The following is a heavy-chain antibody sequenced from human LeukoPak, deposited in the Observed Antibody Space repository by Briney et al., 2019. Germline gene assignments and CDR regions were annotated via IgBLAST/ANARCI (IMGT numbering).Heavy chain of an antibody. Sequence: PGGSLRLSCTASGLTFGDYAMSWFRQAPGKGLEWVGFIRSKAYGGTTEYAASVKGRFTISRDDSKSIAYLQMNSLKTEDTAVYYCTRARLLWFGELSRRFDPWGQGTLVTVSS. CDR3: TRARLLWFGELSRRFDP. CDR1: GLTFGDYA. CDR2: IRSKAYGGTT. J-gene: IGHJ5*02. V-gene: IGHV3-49*03. D-gene: IGHD3-10*01.